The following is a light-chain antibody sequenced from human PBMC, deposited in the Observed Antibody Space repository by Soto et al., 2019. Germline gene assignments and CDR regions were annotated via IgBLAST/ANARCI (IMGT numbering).Light chain of an antibody. J-gene: IGKJ1*01. V-gene: IGKV2-28*01. CDR3: MQAIQAPRT. CDR1: QSLLHSNGNIY. Sequence: DIVLTQSPLSLPVTPGEPASISCRSSQSLLHSNGNIYLDWYLQKPGQSPQLLIDLGSIRASGVPDRFSGRGSGTEFTLKITRGEAEDVGVYYCMQAIQAPRTFGLGTKVEIK. CDR2: LGS.